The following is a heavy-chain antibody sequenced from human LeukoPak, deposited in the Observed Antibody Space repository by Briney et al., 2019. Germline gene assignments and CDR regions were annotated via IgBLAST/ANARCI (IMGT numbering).Heavy chain of an antibody. CDR2: ISTYNGNT. D-gene: IGHD2-21*01. J-gene: IGHJ6*02. CDR3: ARRVRARTIPHYYVMDV. Sequence: ASVKVSCKTSGYTFTNYDIAWVRQAPGQGLEWMGWISTYNGNTNYAQKLQGRVTMTTDTSTSTAYMELRSLRSDDTAVYYCARRVRARTIPHYYVMDVWGQGTTVTVSS. CDR1: GYTFTNYD. V-gene: IGHV1-18*01.